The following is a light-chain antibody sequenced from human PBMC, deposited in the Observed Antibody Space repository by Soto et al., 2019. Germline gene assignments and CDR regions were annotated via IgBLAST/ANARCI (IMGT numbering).Light chain of an antibody. CDR1: SGSIVSNY. V-gene: IGLV6-57*04. Sequence: NFMLTQPPSVSESPGKTVTISCTRSSGSIVSNYVQWYQQRPGSAPSTIIYEDSQRHSGVSDRFSGSIDHSSNSAFLTISGLRTEDEADYYCQSYAASDLIIFGGGTKLTVL. CDR3: QSYAASDLII. J-gene: IGLJ2*01. CDR2: EDS.